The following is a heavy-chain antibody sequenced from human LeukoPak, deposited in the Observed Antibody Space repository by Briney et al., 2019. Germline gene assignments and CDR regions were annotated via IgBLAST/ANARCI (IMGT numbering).Heavy chain of an antibody. V-gene: IGHV4-59*01. J-gene: IGHJ4*02. CDR1: GGSISNYY. Sequence: SETLSLTCTVSGGSISNYYWSWIRQPPGKGLEWIGYIYYSGSTNYNPPLKSRVTISVDTSKNQFSLKLSSVTAADTAVYYCARTYCGGDCYYRYWGQGTLVTVSS. D-gene: IGHD2-21*02. CDR3: ARTYCGGDCYYRY. CDR2: IYYSGST.